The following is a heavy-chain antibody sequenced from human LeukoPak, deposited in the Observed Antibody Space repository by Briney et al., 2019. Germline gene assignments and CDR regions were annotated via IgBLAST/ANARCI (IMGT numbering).Heavy chain of an antibody. J-gene: IGHJ4*02. D-gene: IGHD5-12*01. Sequence: GGSLRLSCAASGLTFSSYWMSWVRQAPGKGLEWVANIKQDGSEKYYVDSVKGRFTISRDNAKNSLYLQMNSLRAEDTAVYYCARDGYEKSIDYWGQGTLVTVSS. V-gene: IGHV3-7*03. CDR2: IKQDGSEK. CDR3: ARDGYEKSIDY. CDR1: GLTFSSYW.